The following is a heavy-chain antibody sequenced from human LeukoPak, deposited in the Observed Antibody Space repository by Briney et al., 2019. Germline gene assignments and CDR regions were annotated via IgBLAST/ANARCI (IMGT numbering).Heavy chain of an antibody. Sequence: PGGSLRLSCAASGFTFSSYAMHWVRQAPGKGLEWVAVISYDGSNKYYADSVKGRFTISRDNSKNTLYLQMNSLRAEDTAVYYCAREGRRLWSDFDYWGQRTLVTVSS. CDR1: GFTFSSYA. CDR3: AREGRRLWSDFDY. CDR2: ISYDGSNK. J-gene: IGHJ4*02. V-gene: IGHV3-30*01. D-gene: IGHD5-18*01.